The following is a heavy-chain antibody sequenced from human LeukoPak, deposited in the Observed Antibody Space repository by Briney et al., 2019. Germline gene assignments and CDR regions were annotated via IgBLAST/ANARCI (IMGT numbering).Heavy chain of an antibody. V-gene: IGHV1-2*02. Sequence: ASVKVSCKSSGYTFTGYYVHWVRQAPGQGLEWMGWINGNSGGTKYAQKFQGRVTMTRDTSISTAYMELGRVRSDDTAVYFCARDQATVATPWWDHWGQGTLVTVSS. CDR2: INGNSGGT. CDR3: ARDQATVATPWWDH. CDR1: GYTFTGYY. D-gene: IGHD4-23*01. J-gene: IGHJ4*02.